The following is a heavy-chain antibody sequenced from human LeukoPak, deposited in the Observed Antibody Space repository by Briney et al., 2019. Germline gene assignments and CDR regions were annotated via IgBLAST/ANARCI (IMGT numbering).Heavy chain of an antibody. CDR1: GGSVNSGSYY. CDR3: ARESRGSGSYSLFGGYYYYGMDV. Sequence: SETLSLTCTVSGGSVNSGSYYWNWIRQPPGKGLEWIGYIYYSGSTNYNPPLKSRVTISVDTSKNQFSLKLSSVTAADTAVYYCARESRGSGSYSLFGGYYYYGMDVRGQGTTVTVSS. V-gene: IGHV4-61*01. J-gene: IGHJ6*02. CDR2: IYYSGST. D-gene: IGHD3-10*01.